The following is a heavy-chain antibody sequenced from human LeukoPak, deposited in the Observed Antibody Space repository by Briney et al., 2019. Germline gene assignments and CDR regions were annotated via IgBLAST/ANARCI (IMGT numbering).Heavy chain of an antibody. CDR1: GFTFSSYE. Sequence: PGGSLRLSCAASGFTFSSYEMNWVRQAPGKGLEWVSYISSSGSTIYYADSVKGRFTISRDNAKNSLYLPMNSLRAEDTAVYYCARGYYDSSSYPGDYYYYYMDVWGKGTTVTVSS. D-gene: IGHD3-22*01. CDR3: ARGYYDSSSYPGDYYYYYMDV. J-gene: IGHJ6*03. CDR2: ISSSGSTI. V-gene: IGHV3-48*03.